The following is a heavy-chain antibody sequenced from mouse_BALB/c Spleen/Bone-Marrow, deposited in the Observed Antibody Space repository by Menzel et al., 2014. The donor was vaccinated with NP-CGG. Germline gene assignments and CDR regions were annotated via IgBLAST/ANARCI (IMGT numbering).Heavy chain of an antibody. Sequence: QVHVKQSGAELAKPGASVKMSCKASGYTFTSYWMHWVKQRPGQGLEWIGYINPSTGYTEYNQKFKDKATLTADKSSSTAYMQLSSLTSEDSAVYYCARIYYYGRDYWGQGTTLTVSS. CDR2: INPSTGYT. CDR3: ARIYYYGRDY. D-gene: IGHD1-1*01. J-gene: IGHJ2*01. V-gene: IGHV1-7*01. CDR1: GYTFTSYW.